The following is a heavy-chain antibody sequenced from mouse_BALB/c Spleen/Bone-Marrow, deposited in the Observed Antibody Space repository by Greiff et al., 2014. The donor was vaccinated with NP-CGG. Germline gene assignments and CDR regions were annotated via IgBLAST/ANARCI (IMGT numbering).Heavy chain of an antibody. CDR3: ATYYYGSSWGFAY. Sequence: VQLQQPGAELVKPGASVKLSCTASIFNIKDTYMHWVKQRPEQGLEWIGRIDPANGNTKYDPKFQGKATITADTSSNTAYLQLSSLTSEDTAVYYCATYYYGSSWGFAYWGQGTLVTVSA. V-gene: IGHV14-3*02. J-gene: IGHJ3*01. D-gene: IGHD1-1*01. CDR1: IFNIKDTY. CDR2: IDPANGNT.